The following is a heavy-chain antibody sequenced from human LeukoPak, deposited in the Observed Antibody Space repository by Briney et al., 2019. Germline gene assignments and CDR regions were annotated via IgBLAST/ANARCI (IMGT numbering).Heavy chain of an antibody. CDR2: TYYKSKWYN. CDR3: ARGGQWLVGLPFDY. CDR1: GDSVSRNSAT. Sequence: SQTLSLTCAISGDSVSRNSATWSWIRQSPSRGLEWLGRTYYKSKWYNDYAVSVKSRVTIIPDTSKNQFSLHLNSVTPEDTAVYYCARGGQWLVGLPFDYWGQGTLVTVSS. V-gene: IGHV6-1*01. J-gene: IGHJ4*02. D-gene: IGHD6-19*01.